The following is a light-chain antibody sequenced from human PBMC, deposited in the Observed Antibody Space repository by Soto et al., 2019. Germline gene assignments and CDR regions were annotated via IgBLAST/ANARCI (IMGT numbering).Light chain of an antibody. CDR3: QSYDSSLSGYV. V-gene: IGLV1-40*01. J-gene: IGLJ1*01. Sequence: QSVLAQPPSVSGAPGQRVTISCTGSSSNIGAGYDVHWYQQLPGTAPKLLIYANNNRPSGVPDRFAGSKSGTSVSLAITGLQSDDEADYYSQSYDSSLSGYVFGTGTKVT. CDR1: SSNIGAGYD. CDR2: ANN.